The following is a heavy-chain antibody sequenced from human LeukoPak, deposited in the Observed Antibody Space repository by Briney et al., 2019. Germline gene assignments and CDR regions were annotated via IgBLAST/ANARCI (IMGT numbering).Heavy chain of an antibody. V-gene: IGHV4-59*01. J-gene: IGHJ3*02. Sequence: SETLSLTCTVSGGSIRSYYWSWIRLPPGKGLEWIGYFYYSGITKCNPSLKSRVTISVDTSRNQVSLKLNSVTAADTAVYYCARRQDYADYDLGAFDIWGQGTMVTVSS. D-gene: IGHD4-17*01. CDR2: FYYSGIT. CDR1: GGSIRSYY. CDR3: ARRQDYADYDLGAFDI.